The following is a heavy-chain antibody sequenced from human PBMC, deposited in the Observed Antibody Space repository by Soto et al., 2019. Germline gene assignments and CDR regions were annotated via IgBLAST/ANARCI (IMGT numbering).Heavy chain of an antibody. CDR3: AKPAKPGYCTNGVCYYFDY. J-gene: IGHJ4*02. V-gene: IGHV3-30*18. D-gene: IGHD2-8*01. CDR1: GFAFSSYG. Sequence: GGSLRLSCAARGFAFSSYGMHWVRQAPGNGLEWVAVISYDGSNKYYADSVKGRFTISRDNSKNTLYLQMNRLRAEDTAVYYCAKPAKPGYCTNGVCYYFDYWGQGTLVTVSS. CDR2: ISYDGSNK.